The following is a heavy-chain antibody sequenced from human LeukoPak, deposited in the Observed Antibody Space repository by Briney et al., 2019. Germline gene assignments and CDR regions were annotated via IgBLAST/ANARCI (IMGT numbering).Heavy chain of an antibody. CDR2: INPSGTWT. CDR3: AKDNSVGDIAWWFDP. CDR1: GHTFIRSY. Sequence: ASVKVSCKASGHTFIRSYMHWVRQAPGQGLEWMGVINPSGTWTSYAQKFRGRITMTRDMSTSTDYIELRSLGFEDTAVYYCAKDNSVGDIAWWFDPWGQGTLVTVSS. J-gene: IGHJ5*02. V-gene: IGHV1-46*01. D-gene: IGHD1-26*01.